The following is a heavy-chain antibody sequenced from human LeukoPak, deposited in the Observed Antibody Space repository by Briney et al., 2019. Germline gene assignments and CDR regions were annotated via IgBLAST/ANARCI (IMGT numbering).Heavy chain of an antibody. V-gene: IGHV3-33*01. CDR2: IWYDGSNK. CDR1: GFTFSSYG. D-gene: IGHD1-26*01. CDR3: ARAPTSYYYFDY. J-gene: IGHJ4*02. Sequence: PGGSLGLSCAASGFTFSSYGMHWVRQAPGKGLEWAAVIWYDGSNKYYADSVKGRFTISRDNSKNTLYLQMNNLRAEDTAVYYCARAPTSYYYFDYWGQGTLVTVSS.